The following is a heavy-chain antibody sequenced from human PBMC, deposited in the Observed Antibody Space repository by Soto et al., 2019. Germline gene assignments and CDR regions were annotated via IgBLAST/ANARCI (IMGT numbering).Heavy chain of an antibody. CDR1: GFSFNNAW. CDR3: TTVIRNYWAYYYYGIDV. CDR2: IKSKSDDGAT. J-gene: IGHJ6*02. D-gene: IGHD1-7*01. Sequence: GGSLRLSCAASGFSFNNAWMNWVRQAPGKGLEWVGRIKSKSDDGATDYAAPVKGRFTISRDPSKNTLYLQMNSLKTEDTAIYFCTTVIRNYWAYYYYGIDVWGQGTTVTVSS. V-gene: IGHV3-15*07.